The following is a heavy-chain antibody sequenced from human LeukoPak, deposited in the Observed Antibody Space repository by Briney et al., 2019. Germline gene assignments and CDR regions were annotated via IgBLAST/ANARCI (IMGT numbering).Heavy chain of an antibody. Sequence: GGSLRLSCAASGFTFSNAWMSWVRQAPGKGLEWVGRIKSNTDGGTTDYAAPVKGRFTISRDDSKNTLYLQMNSLKTEDTAVYYCTTDHPGGHWGQGTLVTVSS. CDR1: GFTFSNAW. D-gene: IGHD3-16*01. CDR3: TTDHPGGH. V-gene: IGHV3-15*01. J-gene: IGHJ4*02. CDR2: IKSNTDGGTT.